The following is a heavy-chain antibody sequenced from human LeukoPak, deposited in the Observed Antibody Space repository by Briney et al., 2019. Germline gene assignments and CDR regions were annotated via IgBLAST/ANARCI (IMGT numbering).Heavy chain of an antibody. CDR2: INHSGST. CDR3: ARDRPYGDPPLGGP. J-gene: IGHJ5*02. Sequence: SETLSLTCAVYDGSFSGYYCSWIRQPPGKGLEWIGEINHSGSTNYNPSLKSRVTISVDTSKNQFSLKLSSVTAADTAVYYCARDRPYGDPPLGGPWGQGTLVTVSS. V-gene: IGHV4-34*01. D-gene: IGHD4-17*01. CDR1: DGSFSGYY.